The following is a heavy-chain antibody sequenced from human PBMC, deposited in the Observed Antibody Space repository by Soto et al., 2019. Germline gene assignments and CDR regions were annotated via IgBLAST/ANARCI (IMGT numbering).Heavy chain of an antibody. J-gene: IGHJ4*02. CDR1: GFTFSRFG. Sequence: GGSLRLSCAASGFTFSRFGMHWVRQAPGKGLEWVSTISGSDGKTFYADSVKGRFSISRDTSQSTLYLQMNSLRADDTAIYYCARWSYLDYWGQGTRVTVSS. CDR3: ARWSYLDY. CDR2: ISGSDGKT. D-gene: IGHD3-3*01. V-gene: IGHV3-23*01.